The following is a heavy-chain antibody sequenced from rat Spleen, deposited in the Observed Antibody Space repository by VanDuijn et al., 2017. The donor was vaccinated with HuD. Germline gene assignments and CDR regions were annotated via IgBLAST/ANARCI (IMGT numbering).Heavy chain of an antibody. Sequence: QVQLKESGPGLVQPSLTLSLTCTVSGFSLSNYGVIWVRQPPGKGLEWMGRMNYNGDTSYNSALKSRLSISRDTSKNQVFLKMNSLQTDDTGTYYCTIHPRYWGQGVMVTVSS. CDR2: MNYNGDT. J-gene: IGHJ2*01. V-gene: IGHV2-63*01. CDR3: TIHPRY. CDR1: GFSLSNYG. D-gene: IGHD3-1*01.